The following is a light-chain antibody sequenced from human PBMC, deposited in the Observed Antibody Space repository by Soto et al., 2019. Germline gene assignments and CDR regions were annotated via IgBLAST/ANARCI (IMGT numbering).Light chain of an antibody. CDR2: WAS. J-gene: IGKJ4*01. CDR3: QQSYSSPLT. CDR1: QSVLHTSYIKNY. V-gene: IGKV4-1*01. Sequence: DIVMTQSPDSRAVSLGERSTINCKSSQSVLHTSYIKNYLAWYQQKPGHPPKVLIYWASTRESGVPDRFSGSGSGTDFTLTISDLQAEDVAVYYCQQSYSSPLTFGGGTKVEIK.